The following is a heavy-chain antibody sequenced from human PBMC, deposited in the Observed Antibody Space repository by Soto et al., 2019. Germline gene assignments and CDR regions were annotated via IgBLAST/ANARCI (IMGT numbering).Heavy chain of an antibody. Sequence: EVQLLESGGGLVQPGGSLRLSCAASGFTFSSYAMSWVRQAPGKGLEWVSAISGSGGSTYYAASVKGRFTISRDNSKNSLYRQRNRPRADDTGVNYCANNEVVVVAGTPGDYWGHRTLVTVSS. J-gene: IGHJ4*01. CDR2: ISGSGGST. D-gene: IGHD2-15*01. V-gene: IGHV3-23*01. CDR3: ANNEVVVVAGTPGDY. CDR1: GFTFSSYA.